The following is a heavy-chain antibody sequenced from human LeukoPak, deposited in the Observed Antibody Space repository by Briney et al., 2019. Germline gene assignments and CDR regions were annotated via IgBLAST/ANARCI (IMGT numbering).Heavy chain of an antibody. D-gene: IGHD6-13*01. CDR2: ISNDGSNK. Sequence: GSLLLSCAASGFTFSIYAMSWVRQAPGKGLEWVAVISNDGSNKYYADSVKGRFTISRDNSKNTVYLQMNSLRGEDTAVYYCAKSGIAAAGQRGYFDCWGQGTLVTVPS. J-gene: IGHJ4*02. CDR1: GFTFSIYA. CDR3: AKSGIAAAGQRGYFDC. V-gene: IGHV3-30*18.